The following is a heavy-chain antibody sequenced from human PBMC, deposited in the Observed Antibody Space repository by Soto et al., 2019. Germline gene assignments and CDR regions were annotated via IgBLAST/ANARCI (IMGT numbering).Heavy chain of an antibody. CDR1: GFTVSSNY. CDR3: ARETYCSGGSCYSGWFDP. Sequence: GGSLRLSCAASGFTVSSNYMSWVRQAPGKGLEWVSVIYSGGSTYYADSVKGRFTISRHNSKNTLYLQMNSLRAEDTAVYYCARETYCSGGSCYSGWFDPWGQGTLVTVSS. D-gene: IGHD2-15*01. J-gene: IGHJ5*02. V-gene: IGHV3-53*04. CDR2: IYSGGST.